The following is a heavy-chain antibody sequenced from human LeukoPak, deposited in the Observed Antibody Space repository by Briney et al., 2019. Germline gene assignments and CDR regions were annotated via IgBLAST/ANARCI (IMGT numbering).Heavy chain of an antibody. J-gene: IGHJ4*02. CDR2: IRQDESER. CDR1: GFSFSSYW. CDR3: AKPHCSGGSCPIDY. D-gene: IGHD2-15*01. V-gene: IGHV3-7*01. Sequence: GGSLRLSCEGSGFSFSSYWMTWVRQLPGKGPEWVANIRQDESERYYADSVKGRFTISRDNSKNTLYLQMNSLRAEDTAVYYCAKPHCSGGSCPIDYWGQGTLVTVSS.